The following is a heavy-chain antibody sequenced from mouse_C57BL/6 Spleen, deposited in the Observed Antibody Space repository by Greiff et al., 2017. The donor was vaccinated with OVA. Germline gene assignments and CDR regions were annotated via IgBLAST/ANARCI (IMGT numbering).Heavy chain of an antibody. J-gene: IGHJ4*01. CDR1: GYTFTSYW. Sequence: VKLQQPGAELVMPGASVKLSCKASGYTFTSYWMHWVKQRPGQGLEWIGEIDPSDSYTNYNQKFKGKSTLTVDKSSSTAYMQLSSLTSEDSAVYYCARRGMVTTLYYYAMDDWGQGTSVTVSS. D-gene: IGHD2-3*01. CDR3: ARRGMVTTLYYYAMDD. V-gene: IGHV1-69*01. CDR2: IDPSDSYT.